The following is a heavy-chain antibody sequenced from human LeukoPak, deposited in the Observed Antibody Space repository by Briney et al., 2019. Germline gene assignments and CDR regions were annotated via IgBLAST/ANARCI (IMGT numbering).Heavy chain of an antibody. V-gene: IGHV4-59*01. Sequence: SETLSLTCIVSSGSISSYYWSWIRQPPGKGLEWIGYIHYSGSTNYNPSLKSRVTISADTSKKQSSLKLSSVTAADTAVYYCARRMAYYYGSEAFDIWGQGTMVTVS. CDR2: IHYSGST. J-gene: IGHJ3*02. CDR1: SGSISSYY. CDR3: ARRMAYYYGSEAFDI. D-gene: IGHD3-10*01.